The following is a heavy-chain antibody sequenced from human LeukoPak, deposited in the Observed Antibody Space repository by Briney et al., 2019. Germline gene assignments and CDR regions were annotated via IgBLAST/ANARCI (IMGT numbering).Heavy chain of an antibody. D-gene: IGHD2-15*01. Sequence: HGESLKISCKASGYSFSSDWIAWVRQMPGRGLEWMGIIFPIDSETTYSPSFQGQVTISADKSISTAYLQWSSLKASDTAMYYCTRGCSGGSCSRDAMDVWGQGTMVTVSS. CDR1: GYSFSSDW. CDR2: IFPIDSET. V-gene: IGHV5-51*01. CDR3: TRGCSGGSCSRDAMDV. J-gene: IGHJ6*02.